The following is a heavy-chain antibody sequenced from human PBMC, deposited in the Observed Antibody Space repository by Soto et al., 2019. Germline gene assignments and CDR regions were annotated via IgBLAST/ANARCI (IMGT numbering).Heavy chain of an antibody. Sequence: SVQVSCKASGLTYSSPFISWVRQAPGQGLEWMGGIIPLFGIPNYAQKFQGRLTITADKSTSTAYMELSSLRSEDTAVYYCARGVVDTNVVFKWFDPWGQGTLVTVSS. CDR1: GLTYSSPF. CDR2: IIPLFGIP. D-gene: IGHD2-15*01. J-gene: IGHJ5*02. CDR3: ARGVVDTNVVFKWFDP. V-gene: IGHV1-69*10.